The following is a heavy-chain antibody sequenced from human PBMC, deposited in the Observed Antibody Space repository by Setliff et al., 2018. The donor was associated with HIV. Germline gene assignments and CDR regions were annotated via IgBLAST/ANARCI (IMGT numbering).Heavy chain of an antibody. V-gene: IGHV4-4*07. CDR1: GGSISNYY. J-gene: IGHJ4*02. CDR3: AWRRIQLWFGFDY. Sequence: SETLSLTCTVSGGSISNYYWSWIRQTAGKGLEWIGRIYSTGSTNYNPSLKSRVTISVDTSKNQFSLKLSSVTAADTAVYYCAWRRIQLWFGFDYWGQGTLVTVSS. CDR2: IYSTGST. D-gene: IGHD5-18*01.